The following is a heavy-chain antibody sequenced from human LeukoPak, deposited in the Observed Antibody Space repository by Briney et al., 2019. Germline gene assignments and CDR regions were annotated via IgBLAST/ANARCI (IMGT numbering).Heavy chain of an antibody. CDR1: GFTFSTHG. Sequence: GGSLRLSCAASGFTFSTHGMSWVRQAPGKGLEWVSAISGSGGSTYYADSVKGRFTISRDNSKNTLYLQMNSLRAEDTAVYYCAKVGSHTVRAHYYFDYWGQGTLVTVSS. V-gene: IGHV3-23*01. D-gene: IGHD4-17*01. J-gene: IGHJ4*02. CDR2: ISGSGGST. CDR3: AKVGSHTVRAHYYFDY.